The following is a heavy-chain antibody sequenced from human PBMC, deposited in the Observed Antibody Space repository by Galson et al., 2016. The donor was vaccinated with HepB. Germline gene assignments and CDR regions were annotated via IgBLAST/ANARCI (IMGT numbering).Heavy chain of an antibody. Sequence: ETLSLTCTVSGDSISNVGRHWGWFRESLEMSLEYIGIIHSSGTSYYNRSFTSRVTVSADMSRNQFFLSLTSVTAADTAIYYCMRLGTAAAVANRRGSVYWSQGTRVTVSS. D-gene: IGHD6-13*01. CDR2: IHSSGTS. V-gene: IGHV4-39*01. CDR3: MRLGTAAAVANRRGSVY. J-gene: IGHJ4*02. CDR1: GDSISNVGRH.